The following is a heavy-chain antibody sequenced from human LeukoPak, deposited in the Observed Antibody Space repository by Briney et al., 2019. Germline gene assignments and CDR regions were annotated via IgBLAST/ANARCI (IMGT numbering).Heavy chain of an antibody. CDR3: ARGTSSILGEDYGDY. Sequence: GGSLRLSCAAPGFTFRTYGMHWARQAPGKGLEWVALIWYDGSNENYADSVKGRFTISRDNSKNTLYLQMNSLRAEDTAVYYCARGTSSILGEDYGDYWGQGTLVTVSS. CDR2: IWYDGSNE. J-gene: IGHJ4*02. D-gene: IGHD3-16*01. CDR1: GFTFRTYG. V-gene: IGHV3-33*01.